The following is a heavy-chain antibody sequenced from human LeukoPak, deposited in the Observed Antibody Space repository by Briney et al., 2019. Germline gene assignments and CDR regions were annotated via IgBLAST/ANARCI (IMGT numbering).Heavy chain of an antibody. V-gene: IGHV3-23*03. D-gene: IGHD3-16*02. CDR1: GFSFSSYA. Sequence: GGSLRLSCAASGFSFSSYAMNWVRQAPGKGLEWVSIIFGAGKNTTYYADSVKGRFTVSRDNSKNTLYLQMNSLIAEDTAEYYCAKDQGGGMITFGGVIARGFDYWGQGTLVTVSS. CDR3: AKDQGGGMITFGGVIARGFDY. CDR2: IFGAGKNTT. J-gene: IGHJ4*02.